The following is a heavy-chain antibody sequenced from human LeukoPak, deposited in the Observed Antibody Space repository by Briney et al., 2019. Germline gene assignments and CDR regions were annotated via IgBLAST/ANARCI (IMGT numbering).Heavy chain of an antibody. CDR1: GGSISSSNW. J-gene: IGHJ4*02. CDR3: ARDGSTIFGVAKYFDY. Sequence: SGTLSLTCAVSGGSISSSNWWSWVRQPPGKGLEWIGEIYHSGSTNYNPSLKSRVTISVDKSKNQFSLKLSSVTAADTAVYYCARDGSTIFGVAKYFDYWGQGTLVTVSS. CDR2: IYHSGST. D-gene: IGHD3-3*01. V-gene: IGHV4-4*02.